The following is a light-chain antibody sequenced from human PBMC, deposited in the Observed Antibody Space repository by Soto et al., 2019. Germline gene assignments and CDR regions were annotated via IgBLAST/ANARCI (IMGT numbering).Light chain of an antibody. V-gene: IGLV1-40*01. J-gene: IGLJ1*01. Sequence: QLVLTQPPSVSGAPGQRVTISCTGSSSNIGAGYDVHWYQQLPGTAPKVLIYGNSNRPSGVPDRFSGSKSGTSASLAITGLQAEDGADYYCQSYDSSLSGYVFGTGTKLTVL. CDR3: QSYDSSLSGYV. CDR1: SSNIGAGYD. CDR2: GNS.